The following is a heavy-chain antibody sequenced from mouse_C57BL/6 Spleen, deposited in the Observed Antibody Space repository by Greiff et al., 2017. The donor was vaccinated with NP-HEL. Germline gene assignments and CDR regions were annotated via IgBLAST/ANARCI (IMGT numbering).Heavy chain of an antibody. CDR1: GYTFTSYW. J-gene: IGHJ2*01. D-gene: IGHD2-1*01. V-gene: IGHV1-64*01. Sequence: QVQLQQSGAELVKPGASVKLSCKASGYTFTSYWMHWVKQRPGQGLEWIGMIHPNSGSTNYNEKFKSKATLTVDKSSSTAYMQLSSLTSEDSAVYYCAREGGNSIDYWGQGTTLTVSS. CDR3: AREGGNSIDY. CDR2: IHPNSGST.